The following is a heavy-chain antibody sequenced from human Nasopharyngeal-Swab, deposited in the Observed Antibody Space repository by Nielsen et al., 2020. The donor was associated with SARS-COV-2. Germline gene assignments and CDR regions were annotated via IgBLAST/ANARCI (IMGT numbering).Heavy chain of an antibody. CDR3: AGIHSSASIDF. CDR2: IFYSGTT. D-gene: IGHD6-19*01. V-gene: IGHV4-39*02. J-gene: IGHJ4*02. Sequence: WIRQPPGKGLEWIGSIFYSGTTYYNLSLKSRVTISVDTSKNHFSLKLSSVTAADTAVYFCAGIHSSASIDFWGQGTLVTVSS.